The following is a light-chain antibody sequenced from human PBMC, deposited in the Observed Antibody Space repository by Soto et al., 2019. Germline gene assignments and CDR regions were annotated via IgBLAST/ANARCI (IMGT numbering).Light chain of an antibody. CDR1: QSVSSN. CDR3: QQHNNWART. J-gene: IGKJ1*01. V-gene: IGKV3-15*01. Sequence: EIVMTQSPAPLSVSPGERATLSCRASQSVSSNLACYQQKPGQAPRLLIHGASTRATGIPARFSGSGSGTEFTLTISSLQTEDFAVYYCQQHNNWARTFGQGTKVEIE. CDR2: GAS.